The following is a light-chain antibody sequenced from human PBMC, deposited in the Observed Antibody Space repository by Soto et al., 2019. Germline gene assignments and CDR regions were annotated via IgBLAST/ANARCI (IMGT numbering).Light chain of an antibody. CDR1: QSVSSTY. CDR2: GAS. Sequence: ENVLTQSPGTLSLSPGERATLSCRASQSVSSTYVAWYQQKPGQAPRLLIYGASSRATGIPDRFSGSGSGTDFTRTISRLEPEDFAVYYCQQSGGWPWTFGQGTKVEIK. J-gene: IGKJ1*01. CDR3: QQSGGWPWT. V-gene: IGKV3-20*01.